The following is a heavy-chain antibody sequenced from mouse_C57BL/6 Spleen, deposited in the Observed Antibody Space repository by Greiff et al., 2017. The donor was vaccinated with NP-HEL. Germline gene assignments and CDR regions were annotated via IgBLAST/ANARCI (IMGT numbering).Heavy chain of an antibody. CDR2: ISSGSSTI. D-gene: IGHD1-1*01. J-gene: IGHJ1*03. V-gene: IGHV5-17*01. CDR3: ARNYYGSSSLYWYFDV. Sequence: EVKLVESGGGLVKPGGSLKLSCAASGFTFSDYGMHWVRQAPEKGLEWVAYISSGSSTIYYADTVKGRFTISRDNAKNTLFLQMTRLRSEDTAMYYCARNYYGSSSLYWYFDVWGTGTTVTVSS. CDR1: GFTFSDYG.